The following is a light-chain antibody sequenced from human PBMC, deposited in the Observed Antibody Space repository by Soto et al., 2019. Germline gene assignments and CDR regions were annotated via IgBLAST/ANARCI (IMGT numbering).Light chain of an antibody. CDR1: QGISSY. V-gene: IGKV1-9*01. Sequence: DIPLTQSPSFLSASVGDRVTITCRASQGISSYLAWYQQKPGQAPKLLIYAASTLQSGVPSRFSGSGSGTEFTLTISSLQPEDFATYYCQQLNSYPFTVGGGTKVEIK. CDR2: AAS. J-gene: IGKJ4*01. CDR3: QQLNSYPFT.